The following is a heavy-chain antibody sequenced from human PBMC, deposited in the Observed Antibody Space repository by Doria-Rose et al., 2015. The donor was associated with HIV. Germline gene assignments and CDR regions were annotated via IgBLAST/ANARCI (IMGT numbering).Heavy chain of an antibody. Sequence: QVTLKESGPVLVKPTETLTLTCTVSGVSLSSPGMGVSWIRQPPGKALEWLANIFSDDESSYKTSLKSRLTSSRGTSKSQLVLTMTDMDPVDTATYYCARIKSSRWYHKYYFDFWGQGTLVIVSA. J-gene: IGHJ4*02. CDR2: IFSDDES. D-gene: IGHD6-13*01. CDR3: ARIKSSRWYHKYYFDF. CDR1: GVSLSSPGMG. V-gene: IGHV2-26*01.